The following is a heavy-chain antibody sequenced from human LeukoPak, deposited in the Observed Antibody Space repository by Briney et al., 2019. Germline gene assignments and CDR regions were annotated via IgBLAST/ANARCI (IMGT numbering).Heavy chain of an antibody. V-gene: IGHV3-53*01. J-gene: IGHJ6*02. CDR2: IYSGGST. Sequence: QPGGSLRLSCAASGFTVSSNYMSWVRQAPGKGLEWVSVIYSGGSTYYADSVKGRFTISRDNSKNTLYLQMNSLRAEDTAVYYCARWNTYYYDSSGYFGSYGMDVWGQGTTVTVSS. D-gene: IGHD3-22*01. CDR1: GFTVSSNY. CDR3: ARWNTYYYDSSGYFGSYGMDV.